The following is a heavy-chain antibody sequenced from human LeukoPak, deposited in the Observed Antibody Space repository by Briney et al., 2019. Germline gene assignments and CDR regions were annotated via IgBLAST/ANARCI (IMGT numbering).Heavy chain of an antibody. D-gene: IGHD6-19*01. CDR3: ARALIAVASKRTPRWRYYYYYMDV. V-gene: IGHV4-4*02. Sequence: SETLSLTCAVSGGSISSSNWWSWVRQPPGKGLEWIGEIYHSGSTNYNPSLKSRVTISVDKSKSQFSLKLSSVTAADTAVYYCARALIAVASKRTPRWRYYYYYMDVWGKGTTVTVSS. CDR2: IYHSGST. J-gene: IGHJ6*03. CDR1: GGSISSSNW.